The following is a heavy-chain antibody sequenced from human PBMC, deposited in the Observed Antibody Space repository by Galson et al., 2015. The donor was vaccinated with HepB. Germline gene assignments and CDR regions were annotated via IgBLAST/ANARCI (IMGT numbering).Heavy chain of an antibody. CDR3: ARVGYCGSTKCFHFDN. V-gene: IGHV3-72*01. CDR1: GFTFSDHY. D-gene: IGHD2-2*03. J-gene: IGHJ4*02. CDR2: TRNKANSYTT. Sequence: SLRLSCAASGFTFSDHYMDWVRQAPGKGLEWVGRTRNKANSYTTEYAASVKGRFIISRDDSKNPLYLHMNSLRTEDTAVYYCARVGYCGSTKCFHFDNWGQGTLVTVSS.